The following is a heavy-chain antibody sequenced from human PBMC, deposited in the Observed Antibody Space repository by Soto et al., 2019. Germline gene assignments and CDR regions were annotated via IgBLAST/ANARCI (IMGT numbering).Heavy chain of an antibody. CDR2: ISYDGSNK. D-gene: IGHD3-22*01. Sequence: PGGSLRLSCAASGFTFSSYGMHWVRQAPGKGLEWVAVISYDGSNKYYADSVKGRFTISRDNSKNTLYLQMNSLRAEDTAVYYCAKFPDYYDSSGYYPGYWGQGTLVTVSS. CDR3: AKFPDYYDSSGYYPGY. J-gene: IGHJ4*02. CDR1: GFTFSSYG. V-gene: IGHV3-30*18.